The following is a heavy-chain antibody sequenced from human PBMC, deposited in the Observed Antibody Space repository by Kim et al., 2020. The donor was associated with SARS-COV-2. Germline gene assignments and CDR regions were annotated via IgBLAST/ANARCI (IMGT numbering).Heavy chain of an antibody. CDR3: AKDRWAITIFGVVTRPFDY. Sequence: GGSLRLSCAASGFTFSSYAMSWVRQAPGKGLEWVSAISGSGGSTYYTDSVKGRFTISRDNSKNTLYLQMNSLRAEDTAVYYCAKDRWAITIFGVVTRPFDYWGQGTLVTVSS. V-gene: IGHV3-23*01. J-gene: IGHJ4*02. CDR1: GFTFSSYA. D-gene: IGHD3-3*01. CDR2: ISGSGGST.